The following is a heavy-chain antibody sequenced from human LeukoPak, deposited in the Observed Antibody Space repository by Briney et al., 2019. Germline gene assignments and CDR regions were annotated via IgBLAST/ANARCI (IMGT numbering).Heavy chain of an antibody. CDR2: IWYDGSNK. CDR3: ARDTSSGYWDG. J-gene: IGHJ4*02. Sequence: GGSLRLSCAASGFTFSSYGMHWVRQAPGKGLEWVAVIWYDGSNKYYADFVKGRFTISRDNSKNTLYLQMNSLRAEDTAVYYCARDTSSGYWDGWGQGTLVTVSS. CDR1: GFTFSSYG. V-gene: IGHV3-33*01. D-gene: IGHD3-22*01.